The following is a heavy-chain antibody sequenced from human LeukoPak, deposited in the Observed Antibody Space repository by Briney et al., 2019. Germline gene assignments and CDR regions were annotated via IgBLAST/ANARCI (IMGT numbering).Heavy chain of an antibody. Sequence: PGGSLRLSCAASGFTFSSYEMNWVRQAPGKGLEWVSYISSSGSTIYYADSVKGRFTISRDNAKNSLYLQMNSLKTEDTAVYYCTTDRLGGILWFGELGLVGGQGTLVTVSS. CDR2: ISSSGSTI. D-gene: IGHD3-10*01. CDR1: GFTFSSYE. J-gene: IGHJ4*02. CDR3: TTDRLGGILWFGELGLV. V-gene: IGHV3-48*03.